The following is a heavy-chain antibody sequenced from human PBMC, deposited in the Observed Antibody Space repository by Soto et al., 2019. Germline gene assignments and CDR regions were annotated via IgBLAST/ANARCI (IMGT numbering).Heavy chain of an antibody. Sequence: HPGGSLRLSCAASGFTFSSYAMSWVRQAPGKGLEWVSAISGSGGSTYYADSVKGRFTISRDNSKNTLYLQMNSLRAEDTAVYYCAKSEFYCSGGSCYYSHPCHFDYWGQGTLVTVSS. CDR2: ISGSGGST. CDR1: GFTFSSYA. J-gene: IGHJ4*02. V-gene: IGHV3-23*01. D-gene: IGHD2-15*01. CDR3: AKSEFYCSGGSCYYSHPCHFDY.